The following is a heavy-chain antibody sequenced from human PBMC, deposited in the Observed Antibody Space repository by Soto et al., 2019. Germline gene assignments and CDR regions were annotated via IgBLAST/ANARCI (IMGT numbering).Heavy chain of an antibody. CDR1: GFTFSSYA. Sequence: GGSLRLSCAASGFTFSSYAMSWVRQAPWKGLEWVSAISGAGNSASHAHSVQGRFIISRDNSKNTLFLQMNSLRAEDTATYYCAKNDCGTITCQLVDHWGQGPLVTVSS. CDR3: AKNDCGTITCQLVDH. V-gene: IGHV3-23*01. CDR2: ISGAGNSA. D-gene: IGHD2-21*01. J-gene: IGHJ4*02.